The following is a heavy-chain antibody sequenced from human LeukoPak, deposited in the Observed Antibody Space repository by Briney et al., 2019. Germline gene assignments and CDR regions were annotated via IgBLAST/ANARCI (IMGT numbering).Heavy chain of an antibody. Sequence: ASLKVSCKASGGTFSKYAISWVRQAPGQGLEWMGGLIRMFETSHSAQKFHGRVTITADEYTTTVYMQLSSLRFEGTAVYDCARGHKHYYYYYVDVWGKGTPVTVSS. CDR1: GGTFSKYA. CDR2: LIRMFETS. CDR3: ARGHKHYYYYYVDV. J-gene: IGHJ6*03. V-gene: IGHV1-69*01.